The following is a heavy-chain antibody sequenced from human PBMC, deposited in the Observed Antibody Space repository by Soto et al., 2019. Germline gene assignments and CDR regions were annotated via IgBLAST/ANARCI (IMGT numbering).Heavy chain of an antibody. V-gene: IGHV4-59*01. CDR3: ARWNDAFDI. CDR1: GGSISSYY. J-gene: IGHJ3*02. Sequence: SETLSLTCTVSGGSISSYYWSWIRQPPGKGLEWIGYIYYSGSTNYNPSLKSRVTISVDTSKDQFSLKLSSVTAADTAVYYCARWNDAFDIWGQGTMVTVSS. D-gene: IGHD1-1*01. CDR2: IYYSGST.